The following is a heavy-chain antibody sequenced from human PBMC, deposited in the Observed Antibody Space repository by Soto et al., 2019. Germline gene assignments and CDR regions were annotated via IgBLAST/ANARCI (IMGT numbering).Heavy chain of an antibody. V-gene: IGHV5-51*01. CDR2: IYPGDSDT. Sequence: LGESLKISFKGAGYSFTSYWIGWVRQMPGKGLEWMGIIYPGDSDTRYSPSFQGQVTISADKSISTAYLQWSSLKASDTAMYYCARRVGITGTRLAYFGMDVWGQGTTVTVSS. J-gene: IGHJ6*02. CDR1: GYSFTSYW. D-gene: IGHD1-7*01. CDR3: ARRVGITGTRLAYFGMDV.